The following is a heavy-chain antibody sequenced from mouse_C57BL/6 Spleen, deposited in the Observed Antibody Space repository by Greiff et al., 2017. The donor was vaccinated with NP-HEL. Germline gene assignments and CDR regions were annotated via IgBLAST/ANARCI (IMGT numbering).Heavy chain of an antibody. CDR2: IDPSDSYT. CDR3: GYKYYGV. J-gene: IGHJ1*01. V-gene: IGHV1-69*01. D-gene: IGHD1-3*01. Sequence: QVQLQQPGAELVMPGASVKLSCKASGYTFTSYWMHWVKQRPGQGLEWIGEIDPSDSYTNYNQKFKGKSTLTVDKSSSTAYMQLSSLPSEDSAVYYCGYKYYGVWGAGTTVTVSS. CDR1: GYTFTSYW.